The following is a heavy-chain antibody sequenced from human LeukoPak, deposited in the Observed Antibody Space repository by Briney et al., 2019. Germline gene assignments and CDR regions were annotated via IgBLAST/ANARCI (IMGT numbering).Heavy chain of an antibody. CDR3: AELGITMIGGV. CDR2: ISASSVTI. V-gene: IGHV3-23*01. Sequence: GGSLRLSCAASGFTFNISAVSWVRQAPGKGLEWVSVISASSVTIYYADSVKGRFTISRDNAKNSLYLQMNSLRAEDTAVYYCAELGITMIGGVWGKGTTVTISS. CDR1: GFTFNISA. J-gene: IGHJ6*04. D-gene: IGHD3-10*02.